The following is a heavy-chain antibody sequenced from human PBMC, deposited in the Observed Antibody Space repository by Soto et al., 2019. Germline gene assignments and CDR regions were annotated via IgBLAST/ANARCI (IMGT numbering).Heavy chain of an antibody. J-gene: IGHJ4*02. CDR3: ARRGEI. CDR2: IYYSGST. D-gene: IGHD2-21*01. V-gene: IGHV4-59*08. CDR1: GGSVSSYY. Sequence: QVQLQESGPGLVKPSETLSLTCTVSGGSVSSYYWSWIRQPPGKGLEWIGYIYYSGSTNYNPSLKSRVTISVDTSKNQFSLKLSSVTAADTAVYYCARRGEIWGQGTLVTVS.